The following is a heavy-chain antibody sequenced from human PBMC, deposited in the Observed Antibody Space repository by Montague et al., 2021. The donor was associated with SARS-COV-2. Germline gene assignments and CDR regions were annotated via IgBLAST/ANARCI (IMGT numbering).Heavy chain of an antibody. D-gene: IGHD3-10*01. CDR3: ARPLVRGVPKASDI. CDR1: GGSITRNYY. J-gene: IGHJ3*02. Sequence: SETLSLTCTVSGGSITRNYYWGWIRLPPGKGLEWVGNIYYSGTTFINPSLESRVTISVDASKNQFSLNLTSVTAADTAVYYCARPLVRGVPKASDIWGQGALVIVSS. CDR2: IYYSGTT. V-gene: IGHV4-39*01.